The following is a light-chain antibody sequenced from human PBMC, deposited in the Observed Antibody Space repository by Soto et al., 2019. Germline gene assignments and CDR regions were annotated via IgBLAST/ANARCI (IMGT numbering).Light chain of an antibody. CDR2: DVS. Sequence: QSALTQPRSVSGSPGQSVTISCTGTSGDVGGYNYVSWYQQHPGEAPKLMIYDVSKRPSGVPDRFSGSKSGNTASLTISGLQAEDEADYYCSSYTTSNTRQIVFGTGTKVTVL. V-gene: IGLV2-11*01. CDR1: SGDVGGYNY. CDR3: SSYTTSNTRQIV. J-gene: IGLJ1*01.